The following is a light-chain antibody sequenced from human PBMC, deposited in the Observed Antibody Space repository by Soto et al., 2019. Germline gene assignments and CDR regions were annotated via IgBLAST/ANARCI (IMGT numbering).Light chain of an antibody. J-gene: IGKJ4*01. V-gene: IGKV1-9*01. CDR3: QQLNSYPLT. CDR1: QGISSY. CDR2: AAS. Sequence: DIQLTQSPSFLSASVGDRVTITCRASQGISSYLAWYQQEPGKAPKLLIYAASTLQSGVPSRFSGSGSGTEITLTISSLQPEDFATYYCQQLNSYPLTFGGGTKVEIK.